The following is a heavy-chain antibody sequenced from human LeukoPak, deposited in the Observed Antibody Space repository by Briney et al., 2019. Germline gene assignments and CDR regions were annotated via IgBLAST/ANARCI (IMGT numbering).Heavy chain of an antibody. V-gene: IGHV4-59*01. Sequence: PSETLSLTCTVSGGSISSYYWSWIRQPPGKGLEWIGYIYYSGSTKHNPSLKSRVTISVDTSKNQFSLKLSSVSAADTAVYYCARMYYYGSGSYSPYDYWGQGTLVTVSS. CDR1: GGSISSYY. J-gene: IGHJ4*02. D-gene: IGHD3-10*01. CDR3: ARMYYYGSGSYSPYDY. CDR2: IYYSGST.